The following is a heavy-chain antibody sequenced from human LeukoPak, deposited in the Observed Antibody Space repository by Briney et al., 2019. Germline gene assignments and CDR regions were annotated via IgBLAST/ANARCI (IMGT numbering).Heavy chain of an antibody. Sequence: GGSLRLSCAASGFTFSSYWMSWVRQAPGKGLEWVANIKQDGSEKYYVDSVKGRFTISRDNAKNSLYLQMNSLRAEDTAVYYCAKGVGESSSWYLADDAFDIWGQGTMVTVSS. J-gene: IGHJ3*02. CDR1: GFTFSSYW. CDR3: AKGVGESSSWYLADDAFDI. CDR2: IKQDGSEK. V-gene: IGHV3-7*01. D-gene: IGHD6-13*01.